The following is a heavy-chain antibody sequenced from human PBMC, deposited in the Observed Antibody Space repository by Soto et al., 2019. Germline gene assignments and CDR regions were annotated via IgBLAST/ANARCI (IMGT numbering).Heavy chain of an antibody. Sequence: QVQLVDSGGGVVQHGRSLRLSCAASGFTFSSYGMHWVRQAPGKGLEWVAVISYDGSNKYYADSVKGRFTISRDNSKNTLYLQMDSLRAEDTAVYYCAKGRTYARIVGASNPFDYWGQGTLVTVSS. CDR2: ISYDGSNK. V-gene: IGHV3-30*18. J-gene: IGHJ4*02. CDR1: GFTFSSYG. D-gene: IGHD1-26*01. CDR3: AKGRTYARIVGASNPFDY.